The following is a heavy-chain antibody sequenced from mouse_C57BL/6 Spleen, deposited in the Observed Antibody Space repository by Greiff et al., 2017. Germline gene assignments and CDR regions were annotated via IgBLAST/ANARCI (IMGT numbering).Heavy chain of an antibody. Sequence: EVKVVESGGGLVQPGGSMKLSCVASGFTFSNYWMNWVRQSPEKGLEWVAQIRLKSDNYATHYAESVKGRFTISRDDSKRSVYLQRNNLRDEDTGIYYCTSSDSNDAMDYWGQGTSVTVSS. CDR2: IRLKSDNYAT. V-gene: IGHV6-3*01. J-gene: IGHJ4*01. D-gene: IGHD2-5*01. CDR3: TSSDSNDAMDY. CDR1: GFTFSNYW.